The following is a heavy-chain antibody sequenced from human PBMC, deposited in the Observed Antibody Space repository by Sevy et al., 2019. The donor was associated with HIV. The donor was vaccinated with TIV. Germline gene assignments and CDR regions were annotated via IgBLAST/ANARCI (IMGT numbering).Heavy chain of an antibody. V-gene: IGHV4-38-2*02. Sequence: SESLSLTCTVSGYSISSGYYWGWIRQPPGKGLERIGSIYHSGSTYYNPSLKSRVTISVDTSKNQFSLKLSSVTAADTASSYCARYDGDYYDSSGHYWGQGTLVTVSS. J-gene: IGHJ4*02. CDR2: IYHSGST. CDR3: ARYDGDYYDSSGHY. CDR1: GYSISSGYY. D-gene: IGHD3-22*01.